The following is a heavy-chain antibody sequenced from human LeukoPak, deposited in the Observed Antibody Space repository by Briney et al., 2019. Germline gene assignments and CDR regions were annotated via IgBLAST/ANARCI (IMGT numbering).Heavy chain of an antibody. Sequence: PGGSLRLSCAASGFTVSSSYMTWVRQAPGKGLEWVSVIRSGGSTVYADSVKGRFTISRDNSKNTLYLQMNSLRAEDTAVYYCAKGIKGSYCNGDCYLTYYYYGLDVWGQGTTVTVSS. CDR1: GFTVSSSY. CDR2: IRSGGST. J-gene: IGHJ6*02. V-gene: IGHV3-53*01. D-gene: IGHD2-21*02. CDR3: AKGIKGSYCNGDCYLTYYYYGLDV.